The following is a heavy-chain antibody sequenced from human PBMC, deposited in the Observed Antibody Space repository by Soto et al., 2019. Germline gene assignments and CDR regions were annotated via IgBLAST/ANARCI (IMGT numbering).Heavy chain of an antibody. CDR2: ISSSSSYI. CDR3: AHRDYRSGFFDY. D-gene: IGHD2-15*01. Sequence: PGGSLRLSCAASGFTFSSYSMNWVRQAPGKGLEWVSSISSSSSYIYYADSVKSRLTITKDTSKNQVVLTMTTMDPVDTATYYCAHRDYRSGFFDYWGQGVLVTVSS. V-gene: IGHV3-21*03. J-gene: IGHJ4*02. CDR1: GFTFSSYS.